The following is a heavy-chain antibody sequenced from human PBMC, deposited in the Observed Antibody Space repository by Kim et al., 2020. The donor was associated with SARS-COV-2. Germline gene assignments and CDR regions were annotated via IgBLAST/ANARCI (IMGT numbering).Heavy chain of an antibody. D-gene: IGHD6-19*01. V-gene: IGHV4-39*01. CDR3: ARRPGWQWLSSTSGFDY. Sequence: LKSRVTISVDTSKNQFSLKLSSVTAADTAVYYCARRPGWQWLSSTSGFDYWGQGTLVTVSS. J-gene: IGHJ4*02.